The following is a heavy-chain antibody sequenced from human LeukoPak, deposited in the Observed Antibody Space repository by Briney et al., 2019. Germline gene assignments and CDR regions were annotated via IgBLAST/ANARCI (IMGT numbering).Heavy chain of an antibody. D-gene: IGHD2-2*01. CDR3: AKGSSASRPYYFDY. V-gene: IGHV3-23*01. J-gene: IGHJ4*02. Sequence: GGSLRLSCTASGFTFSNYAMSWVRRAPGTGLEWFSAITDSGGDTYYSDSVKGRFIISRDNSKNSLYLHMNSLRAEDTAVYHCAKGSSASRPYYFDYWGQGTLVTVSS. CDR2: ITDSGGDT. CDR1: GFTFSNYA.